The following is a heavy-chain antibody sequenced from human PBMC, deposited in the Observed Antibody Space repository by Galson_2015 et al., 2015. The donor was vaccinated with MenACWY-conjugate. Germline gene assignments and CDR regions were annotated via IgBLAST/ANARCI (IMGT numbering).Heavy chain of an antibody. Sequence: GTLSRACAVSGGSIDKNNWWSWVRQPPGQGLEWIGGLSHSGTPKYNPSLESRVTISVDKSKMQFSLNLTSVTAADTAVYYCARGRVSYGLVVPAATNWFDPWGQGTLVTVSS. CDR3: ARGRVSYGLVVPAATNWFDP. V-gene: IGHV4-4*02. J-gene: IGHJ5*02. CDR1: GGSIDKNNW. CDR2: LSHSGTP. D-gene: IGHD2-2*01.